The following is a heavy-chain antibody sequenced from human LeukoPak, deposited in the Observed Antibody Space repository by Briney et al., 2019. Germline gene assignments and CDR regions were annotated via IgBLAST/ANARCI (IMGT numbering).Heavy chain of an antibody. CDR3: ARGAAAVFDY. J-gene: IGHJ4*02. CDR1: GYTFTSYG. CDR2: IIPIFGTA. V-gene: IGHV1-69*05. D-gene: IGHD6-13*01. Sequence: SVKVSCKASGYTFTSYGISWVRQAPGQGLEWMGRIIPIFGTANYAQKFQGRVTITTDESTSTAYMELSSLRSEDTAVYYCARGAAAVFDYWGQGTLVTVSS.